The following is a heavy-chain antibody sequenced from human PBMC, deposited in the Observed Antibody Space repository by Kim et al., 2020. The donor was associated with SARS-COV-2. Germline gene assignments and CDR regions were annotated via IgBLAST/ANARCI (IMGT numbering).Heavy chain of an antibody. V-gene: IGHV3-21*01. Sequence: GGSLRLSCAASGFTFSSYSMNWVRQAPGKGLEWVSSISSSSSYIYYADSVKGRFTISRDNAKNSLYLQMKSLRAEDTAVYYCARVEQQLAGDYYYYYGMDVWGQGTTVTVSS. CDR3: ARVEQQLAGDYYYYYGMDV. D-gene: IGHD6-13*01. J-gene: IGHJ6*02. CDR2: ISSSSSYI. CDR1: GFTFSSYS.